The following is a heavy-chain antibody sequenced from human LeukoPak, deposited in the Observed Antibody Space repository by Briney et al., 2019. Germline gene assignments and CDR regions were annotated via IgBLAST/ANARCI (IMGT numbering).Heavy chain of an antibody. J-gene: IGHJ4*02. V-gene: IGHV4-59*11. CDR2: IYYSGST. D-gene: IGHD3-22*01. CDR3: ARGGGYLDY. CDR1: GGSISSHY. Sequence: SETLSLTCTVSGGSISSHYWGWIRQPPGKGLEWIGYIYYSGSTNYNPSLKSRVTISVDTSKNQFSLKLSSVTAADTAVYYCARGGGYLDYWGQGALVTVSS.